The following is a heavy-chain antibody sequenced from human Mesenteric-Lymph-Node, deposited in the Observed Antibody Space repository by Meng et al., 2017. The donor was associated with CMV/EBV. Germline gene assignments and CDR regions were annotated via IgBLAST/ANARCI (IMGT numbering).Heavy chain of an antibody. Sequence: GGSLRLSCAASGFTFSSYEMNWVRQAPGKGLEWVSYISSSGSTINYADSVKGRFTISRDNAKNSLYLQMNSLRVEDTAVYYCARDVTVVVPAARPDVWGQGTTVTVSS. D-gene: IGHD2-2*01. CDR3: ARDVTVVVPAARPDV. CDR1: GFTFSSYE. V-gene: IGHV3-48*03. CDR2: ISSSGSTI. J-gene: IGHJ6*02.